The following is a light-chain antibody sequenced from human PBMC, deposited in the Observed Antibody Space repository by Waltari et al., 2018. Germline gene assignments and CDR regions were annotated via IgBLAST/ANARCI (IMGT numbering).Light chain of an antibody. V-gene: IGLV2-23*02. CDR3: CSYAGLGIYV. Sequence: QSGLTQPASVSGSPGQSITVPCTGTSSDVGNYHLVSWYQQYPGKAPKLMVYEVTKRTSGVSDRFSGSKSGNTASLTISGLQSEDEADYYCCSYAGLGIYVFGTGTKVTVL. J-gene: IGLJ1*01. CDR2: EVT. CDR1: SSDVGNYHL.